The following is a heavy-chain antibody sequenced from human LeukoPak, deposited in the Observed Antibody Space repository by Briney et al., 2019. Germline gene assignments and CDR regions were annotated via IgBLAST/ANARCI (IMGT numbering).Heavy chain of an antibody. Sequence: HPGGSLRLSCAASGFTFSSYAMSWVRQAPGKGLEWVSAISGSGGSTYYADSVKGRFTISRDNSKNTLYLQMNSLRAEDTAAYYCAKDAIDSSGWYNYYYYGMDVWGQGTTVTVSS. CDR3: AKDAIDSSGWYNYYYYGMDV. D-gene: IGHD6-19*01. V-gene: IGHV3-23*01. CDR1: GFTFSSYA. CDR2: ISGSGGST. J-gene: IGHJ6*02.